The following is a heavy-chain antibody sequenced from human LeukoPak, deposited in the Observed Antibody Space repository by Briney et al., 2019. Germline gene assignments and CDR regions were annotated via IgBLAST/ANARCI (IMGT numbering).Heavy chain of an antibody. CDR2: INHSGST. V-gene: IGHV4-34*01. CDR1: GGSFSGYY. D-gene: IGHD2-2*01. J-gene: IGHJ6*03. Sequence: MTSETLSLTCAVYGGSFSGYYWSWIRQPPGKGLEWIGEINHSGSTNYNPSLKSRVTISVDTSKNQFSLKLSSVTAADTAVYYCAGVKAIYCSSTSCYGGTYYYMDVWGKGTTVTVSS. CDR3: AGVKAIYCSSTSCYGGTYYYMDV.